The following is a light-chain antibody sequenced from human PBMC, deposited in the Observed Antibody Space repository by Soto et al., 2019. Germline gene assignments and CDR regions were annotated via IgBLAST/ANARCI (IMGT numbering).Light chain of an antibody. J-gene: IGLJ1*01. CDR2: GNS. CDR3: QSYDSSLRYV. V-gene: IGLV1-40*01. CDR1: SSNIGAGYD. Sequence: QSVLTQPPSVSGAPGQKVTISCTGSSSNIGAGYDVYWYQQLPGTAPKLLIYGNSNRPSRVPDRFSGSKSGTSASLAITGLQAEDEADYYCQSYDSSLRYVFGTGTKITV.